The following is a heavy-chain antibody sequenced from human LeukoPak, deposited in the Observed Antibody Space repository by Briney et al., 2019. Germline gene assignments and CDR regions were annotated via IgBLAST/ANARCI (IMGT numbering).Heavy chain of an antibody. CDR2: ISYDGSNK. CDR1: GFTFSSYA. D-gene: IGHD2-15*01. V-gene: IGHV3-30*04. J-gene: IGHJ4*02. Sequence: GRSLRLSCAASGFTFSSYAMHWVRQGPGKGLEWVAVISYDGSNKYYADSVKGRFTISRDNSKNTLYLQMNSLRAEDTAVYYCATGGGYCSGGSCGDYWGQGTLVTVSS. CDR3: ATGGGYCSGGSCGDY.